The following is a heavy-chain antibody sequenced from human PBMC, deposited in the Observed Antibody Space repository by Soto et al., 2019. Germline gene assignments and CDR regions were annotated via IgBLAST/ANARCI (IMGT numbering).Heavy chain of an antibody. Sequence: EVQLVQSGAEVKKPGESLRISCKGSGYSFTSYWISWVRQMPGKGLEWMGRIDPSDSYTNYSPSFQGHVTISADKSISTAYLQWSSLKASDTAMYYCARHPYSSSWLYWFDPWGQGTLVTVSS. CDR1: GYSFTSYW. V-gene: IGHV5-10-1*03. CDR3: ARHPYSSSWLYWFDP. CDR2: IDPSDSYT. D-gene: IGHD6-6*01. J-gene: IGHJ5*02.